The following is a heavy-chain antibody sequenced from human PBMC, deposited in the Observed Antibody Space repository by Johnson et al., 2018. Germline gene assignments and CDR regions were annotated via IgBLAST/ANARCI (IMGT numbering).Heavy chain of an antibody. Sequence: VQLVETGAEVKKPGSSVKVSCKASGGTFSSYAISWVRQAPGHGLEWMGGIIPIFGTANYAQKFQGRVTITADESTCTAYMELGSLRSEDTAVYYCARDRGYYYSRFFAFDIWGQGTMVTVSS. D-gene: IGHD3-22*01. CDR1: GGTFSSYA. J-gene: IGHJ3*02. CDR3: ARDRGYYYSRFFAFDI. CDR2: IIPIFGTA. V-gene: IGHV1-69*01.